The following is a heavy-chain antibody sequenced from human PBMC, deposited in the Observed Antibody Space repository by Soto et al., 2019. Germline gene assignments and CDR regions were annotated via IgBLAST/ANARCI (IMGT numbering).Heavy chain of an antibody. CDR3: VRDPQRNDY. D-gene: IGHD2-2*01. Sequence: QVQLVQSGAAVKKPGASVKVSCKASGYDFSSYGISWVRQAPGQGLEWMGWISDSNGNRDYAQQFQGRVTMTSDTSRTTAYMELRSLRSDDTAVYYCVRDPQRNDYCGKGTLGNVSS. J-gene: IGHJ4*02. CDR2: ISDSNGNR. CDR1: GYDFSSYG. V-gene: IGHV1-18*04.